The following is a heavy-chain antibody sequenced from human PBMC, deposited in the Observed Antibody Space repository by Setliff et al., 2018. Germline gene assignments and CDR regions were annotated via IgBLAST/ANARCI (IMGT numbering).Heavy chain of an antibody. V-gene: IGHV3-48*04. CDR2: THTDGITI. Sequence: GGSLRLSCTASGFTFGHYNMNWVRQAPGKGLERVSKTHTDGITIYSDSVRGRFTISRDSAKNSLHLQMTSLSAEDTAVYYCARRLPYFGMDVWGQGTTVTVSS. CDR1: GFTFGHYN. CDR3: ARRLPYFGMDV. J-gene: IGHJ6*02. D-gene: IGHD2-15*01.